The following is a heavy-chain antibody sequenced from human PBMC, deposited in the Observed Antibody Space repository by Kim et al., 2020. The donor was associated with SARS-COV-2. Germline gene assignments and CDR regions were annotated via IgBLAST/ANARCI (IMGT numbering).Heavy chain of an antibody. D-gene: IGHD3-9*01. J-gene: IGHJ4*02. CDR3: ASDWDYDILTGSYFDY. V-gene: IGHV3-30*07. Sequence: SVECRFTISRDNSKNTLYLQMNSLRAEDTAVYYCASDWDYDILTGSYFDYWGQGTLVTVSS.